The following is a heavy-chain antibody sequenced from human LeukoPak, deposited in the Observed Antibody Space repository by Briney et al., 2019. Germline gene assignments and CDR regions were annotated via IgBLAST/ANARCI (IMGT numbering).Heavy chain of an antibody. CDR2: INSDGSTT. V-gene: IGHV3-74*01. CDR1: GFTFSSYW. Sequence: GGSLRLSCAGSGFTFSSYWMHWVRQAPGKGLVWVSRINSDGSTTTYADSVKGRFTISRDNAKNTVYLQMNSLRVEDTAVYYCTRDRWELHNWFDPWGQGTLVTVSS. J-gene: IGHJ5*02. D-gene: IGHD1-26*01. CDR3: TRDRWELHNWFDP.